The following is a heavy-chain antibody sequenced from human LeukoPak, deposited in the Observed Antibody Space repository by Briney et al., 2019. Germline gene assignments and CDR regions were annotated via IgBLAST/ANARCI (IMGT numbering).Heavy chain of an antibody. J-gene: IGHJ4*02. CDR1: GGSISSYY. Sequence: SETLSLTCTVSGGSISSYYWSWIREIPGKGLGWIGYIYYSGSTNYNPSLKSRVTISVDTSKNQFSLKLSSVTAADTAVYFCARHGASGSYLYYFDYWGQGTLVTVSS. CDR2: IYYSGST. D-gene: IGHD1-26*01. CDR3: ARHGASGSYLYYFDY. V-gene: IGHV4-59*08.